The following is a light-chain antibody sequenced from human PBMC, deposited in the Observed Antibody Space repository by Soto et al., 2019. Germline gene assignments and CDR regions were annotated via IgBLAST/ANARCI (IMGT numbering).Light chain of an antibody. Sequence: DIQMTQSPSSLAASVGDRVTITCRASQGIIDYLAWYQQKPGKAPKLLIHAASTLQSGVPSRFSVSGAGTDFTLTISSLQPEDVATYYCQKYNSAPRTFGQGTKVEIK. CDR3: QKYNSAPRT. V-gene: IGKV1-27*01. CDR2: AAS. J-gene: IGKJ1*01. CDR1: QGIIDY.